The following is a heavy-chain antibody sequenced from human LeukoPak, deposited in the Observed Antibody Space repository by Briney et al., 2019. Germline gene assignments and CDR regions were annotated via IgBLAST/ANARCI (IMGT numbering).Heavy chain of an antibody. Sequence: PGGSLRLSCAASGFTFSSYSMNWVRQAPGKGLEWVSSITDSGGSTYYADSVKGRFTISRDNSKNTLYLQMNSLRAEDTAVYYCARRNIVVVIAAPSPNWFDPWGQGTLVTVSS. D-gene: IGHD2-15*01. CDR2: ITDSGGST. J-gene: IGHJ5*02. V-gene: IGHV3-23*01. CDR3: ARRNIVVVIAAPSPNWFDP. CDR1: GFTFSSYS.